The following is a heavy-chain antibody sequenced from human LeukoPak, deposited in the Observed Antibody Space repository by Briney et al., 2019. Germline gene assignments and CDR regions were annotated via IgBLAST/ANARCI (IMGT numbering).Heavy chain of an antibody. CDR1: GFSFSAYW. CDR3: ARGARYCTSTSCQVRCYMDV. V-gene: IGHV3-74*01. J-gene: IGHJ6*03. Sequence: GGSLRLSCVASGFSFSAYWMHWVRQAPGKGLMWVSHINSDGSSTRYADSVKGRFTISRDNVKNTLYLQVNSLRVEDTAVYYCARGARYCTSTSCQVRCYMDVWGKGTTVTISS. CDR2: INSDGSST. D-gene: IGHD2-2*01.